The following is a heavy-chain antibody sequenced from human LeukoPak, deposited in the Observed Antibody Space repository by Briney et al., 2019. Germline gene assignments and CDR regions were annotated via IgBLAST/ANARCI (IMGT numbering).Heavy chain of an antibody. CDR3: ARTQTKAAAGPFDN. J-gene: IGHJ4*02. CDR1: GGSISSGGYY. CDR2: IYHSGST. Sequence: SQTLSLTCTVSGGSISSGGYYWSWIRQPPGKGLEWIGYIYHSGSTYYNPSLKSRVTISVDRSKNQFSLKLSSVTAADTAVYYCARTQTKAAAGPFDNWGQGTLVTVSS. V-gene: IGHV4-30-2*01. D-gene: IGHD6-13*01.